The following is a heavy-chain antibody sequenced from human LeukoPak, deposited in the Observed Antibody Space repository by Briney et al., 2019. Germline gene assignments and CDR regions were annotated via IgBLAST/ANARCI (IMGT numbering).Heavy chain of an antibody. CDR1: GYTFTNYG. J-gene: IGHJ4*02. Sequence: GASVKLSCKSSGYTFTNYGVTWVRPAPVQGLEWMGWISAYTGNTNYAQKLQGRVTMTTDTSTSTAYMELRSLRSDDTAVYYCATKRSSNNFDYWGQGTLVTVSS. V-gene: IGHV1-18*01. CDR2: ISAYTGNT. D-gene: IGHD6-13*01. CDR3: ATKRSSNNFDY.